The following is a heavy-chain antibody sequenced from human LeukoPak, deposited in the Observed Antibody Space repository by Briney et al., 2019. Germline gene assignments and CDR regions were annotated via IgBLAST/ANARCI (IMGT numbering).Heavy chain of an antibody. Sequence: PGGSLRLSCAASGFTFSSYAMNWVRQAPGKGLEWVSSISSSSSYIYYADSVKGRFTISRDNAKNSLYLQMNSLRAEDTAVYYCARDLVQLERRRGGEGDWFDPWGQGTLVTVSS. J-gene: IGHJ5*02. CDR2: ISSSSSYI. D-gene: IGHD1-1*01. V-gene: IGHV3-21*01. CDR1: GFTFSSYA. CDR3: ARDLVQLERRRGGEGDWFDP.